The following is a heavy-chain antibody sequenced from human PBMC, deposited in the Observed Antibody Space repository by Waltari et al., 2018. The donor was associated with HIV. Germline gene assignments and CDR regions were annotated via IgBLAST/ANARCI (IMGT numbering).Heavy chain of an antibody. CDR3: ARRPGYCSGTRCYFSPWFDP. D-gene: IGHD2-2*03. CDR2: IYWNGNK. V-gene: IGHV2-5*01. Sequence: QITLEESGPTLVNPTQTLTRTCPCSRVAPCTIRVGAGGIPQPRGKALAGLALIYWNGNKHDSPTLKNRVTITKETSKDQVILKMTNIDPADTATYFCARRPGYCSGTRCYFSPWFDPWGQGTLVTVSS. J-gene: IGHJ5*02. CDR1: RVAPCTIRVG.